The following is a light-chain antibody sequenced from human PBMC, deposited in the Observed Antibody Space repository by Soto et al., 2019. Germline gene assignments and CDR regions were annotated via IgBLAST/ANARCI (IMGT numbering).Light chain of an antibody. CDR3: HQYENWPQT. V-gene: IGKV3-15*01. Sequence: EIVMTQSPATLSVSPGERATLSCRASQSISINLAWYQQKLGQAPRLLIYRASTRATGIPARFSGSGSGTEFTLTISSLQSEDFALYYCHQYENWPQTFGQGTKVDIK. CDR2: RAS. J-gene: IGKJ1*01. CDR1: QSISIN.